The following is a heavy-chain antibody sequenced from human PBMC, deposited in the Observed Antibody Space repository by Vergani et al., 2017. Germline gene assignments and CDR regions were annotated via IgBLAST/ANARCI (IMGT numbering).Heavy chain of an antibody. D-gene: IGHD3-10*01. CDR3: ARRIVWFGESQPYFDY. CDR1: GTSISGSSDY. V-gene: IGHV4-39*07. CDR2: IFYTGTS. Sequence: QLQLQESGPGLLKPSETLSLTCSVSGTSISGSSDYWGWIRQPPGKGLEWIGSIFYTGTSYYNPSLKSRVTISVDTSKNQFSLKLSSVTAADTAVYYCARRIVWFGESQPYFDYWGQGTLVTVSS. J-gene: IGHJ4*02.